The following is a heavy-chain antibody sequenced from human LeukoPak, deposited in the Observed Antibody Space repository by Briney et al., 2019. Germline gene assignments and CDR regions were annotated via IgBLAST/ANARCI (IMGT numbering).Heavy chain of an antibody. CDR3: ARQNVWHYGDYEEGPAFDI. D-gene: IGHD4-17*01. CDR2: IYPGDSDT. J-gene: IGHJ3*02. Sequence: GESLKISCKGSGYSFTSYWIGWVRQMPGKGLEWMGIIYPGDSDTRYSPSFQGQVTISADKSISTAYLQWSSLKASDTAMYYCARQNVWHYGDYEEGPAFDIWGRGTMVTVSS. CDR1: GYSFTSYW. V-gene: IGHV5-51*01.